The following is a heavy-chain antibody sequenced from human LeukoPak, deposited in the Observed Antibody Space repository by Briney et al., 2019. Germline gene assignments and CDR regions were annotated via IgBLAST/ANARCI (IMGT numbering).Heavy chain of an antibody. Sequence: GGSLKLSCAASGFTFSGSAMHWVRQASGKGLEWVGRIRSKANSYATAYAASVKGRFTISRDDSKNTAYLQMNSLKTEDTAVYYCTRLYGGWEQGYLDYWGQGTLVTVSS. V-gene: IGHV3-73*01. D-gene: IGHD1-26*01. J-gene: IGHJ4*02. CDR3: TRLYGGWEQGYLDY. CDR2: IRSKANSYAT. CDR1: GFTFSGSA.